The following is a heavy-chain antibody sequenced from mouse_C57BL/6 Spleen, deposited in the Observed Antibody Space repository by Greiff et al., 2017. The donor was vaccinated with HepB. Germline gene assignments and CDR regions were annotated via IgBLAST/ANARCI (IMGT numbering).Heavy chain of an antibody. CDR2: INPNNGGT. V-gene: IGHV1-26*01. Sequence: VQLQQSGPELVKPGASVKISCKASGYTFTDYYMNWVKKSHGKSLEWIGDINPNNGGTSYNQKFKGKATLTVAKSSSTAYMESRSLTSEDSAVYYCARGWFAYWGQGTLVTVSA. J-gene: IGHJ3*01. CDR3: ARGWFAY. CDR1: GYTFTDYY.